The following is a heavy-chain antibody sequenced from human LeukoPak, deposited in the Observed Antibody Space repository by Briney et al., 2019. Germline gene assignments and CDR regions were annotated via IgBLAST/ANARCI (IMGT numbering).Heavy chain of an antibody. D-gene: IGHD5-12*01. CDR1: GFTFSNYW. V-gene: IGHV3-7*01. CDR2: INQDGSKE. CDR3: VRDGGVSGYDLLDY. J-gene: IGHJ4*02. Sequence: GGSLRLSRAASGFTFSNYWMTWVRQAPGKGLEWVAHINQDGSKEYYMDSVKARFTISRDNAKNSLSLQMKCLIVEDTAVYYCVRDGGVSGYDLLDYWGQGTLVTVSS.